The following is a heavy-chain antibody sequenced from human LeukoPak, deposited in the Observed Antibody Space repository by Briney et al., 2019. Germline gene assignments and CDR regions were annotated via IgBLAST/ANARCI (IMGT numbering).Heavy chain of an antibody. V-gene: IGHV3-48*03. CDR3: ARKSAAECYYYYYMDV. Sequence: PGGPLRLSCAASGFTFSSYEMNWVRQAPGKGLEWVSYISSSGSTIYYADSVKGRFTISRDNAKNSLYLQMNSLRAEDTAVYYCARKSAAECYYYYYMDVWGKGTTVTVSS. J-gene: IGHJ6*03. CDR1: GFTFSSYE. D-gene: IGHD6-13*01. CDR2: ISSSGSTI.